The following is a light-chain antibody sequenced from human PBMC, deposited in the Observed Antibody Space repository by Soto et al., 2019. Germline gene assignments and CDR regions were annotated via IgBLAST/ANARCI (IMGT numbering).Light chain of an antibody. CDR1: SSDVGGYNY. Sequence: QSALTQPASVSGSPGQSITISCTGTSSDVGGYNYVSWYQQHPGKAPKLMIYDVSNRPSGVSSRFSGSKSGNTASLTISGLQADDEAYYYCSSYTSSSCVVFGGGTKLTVL. CDR3: SSYTSSSCVV. CDR2: DVS. J-gene: IGLJ2*01. V-gene: IGLV2-14*01.